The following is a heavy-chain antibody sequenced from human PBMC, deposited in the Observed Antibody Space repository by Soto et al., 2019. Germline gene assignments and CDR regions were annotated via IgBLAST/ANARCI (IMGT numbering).Heavy chain of an antibody. J-gene: IGHJ5*01. V-gene: IGHV3-30*18. CDR3: AKLGDAMSGYFDF. Sequence: QVQLVQSGGGVVQPGGSLRRSCAASGFTFSSYAIHWVRQAPGKGLEWVADVSFDGSHKTYAVPVRGRFTISRDNSKQTVYLKINSLRAEDTALYYCAKLGDAMSGYFDFWGQGTQVAVSS. D-gene: IGHD3-3*01. CDR1: GFTFSSYA. CDR2: VSFDGSHK.